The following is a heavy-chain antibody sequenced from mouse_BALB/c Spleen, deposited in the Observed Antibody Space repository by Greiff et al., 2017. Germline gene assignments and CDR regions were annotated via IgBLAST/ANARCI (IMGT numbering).Heavy chain of an antibody. CDR2: ISYSGST. J-gene: IGHJ3*01. CDR3: SSMTTRGWCAY. Sequence: EVQRVESGPSLVKPSQTLSLTCSVTGDSITSGYWNWIRQFPGNKLEYMGYISYSGSTYYNPSLESRISITLDTSKNQYYLQLNSVTTDDTATYYCSSMTTRGWCAYWGQGTLVTVSA. CDR1: GDSITSGY. V-gene: IGHV3-8*02. D-gene: IGHD2-4*01.